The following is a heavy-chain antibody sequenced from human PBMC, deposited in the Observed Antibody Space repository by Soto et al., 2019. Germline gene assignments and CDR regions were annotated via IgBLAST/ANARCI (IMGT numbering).Heavy chain of an antibody. J-gene: IGHJ4*02. CDR2: ISGSGGST. D-gene: IGHD3-22*01. V-gene: IGHV3-23*01. CDR3: ANAFITVGRSLGIYYDSSWGDSDY. Sequence: EVQLLESGGGLVQPGGSLRLSCAASGFTFSSYAMSWVRQAPGKGLEWVSAISGSGGSTYYADSVKGRFTISRDNSKNTLYLQMNSLRAEDTAVYYCANAFITVGRSLGIYYDSSWGDSDYWGQGTLVTVSS. CDR1: GFTFSSYA.